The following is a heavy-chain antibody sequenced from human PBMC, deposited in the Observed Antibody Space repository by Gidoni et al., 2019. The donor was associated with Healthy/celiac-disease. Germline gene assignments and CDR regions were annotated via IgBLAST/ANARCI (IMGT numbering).Heavy chain of an antibody. CDR3: AKAAGINYYYYYMDV. V-gene: IGHV3-43*01. J-gene: IGHJ6*03. D-gene: IGHD1-26*01. Sequence: EVQLVESGGVVVQPGGSLRLSCAASGFTFDDYTMHWVRQAPGKGLEWVSLISWDGGSTYYADSVKGRFTISRDNSKNSLYLQMDSLRTEDTALYYCAKAAGINYYYYYMDVWGKGTTVTVS. CDR1: GFTFDDYT. CDR2: ISWDGGST.